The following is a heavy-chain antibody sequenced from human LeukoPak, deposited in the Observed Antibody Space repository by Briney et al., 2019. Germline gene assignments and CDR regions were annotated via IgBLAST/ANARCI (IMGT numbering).Heavy chain of an antibody. D-gene: IGHD2-2*01. CDR3: ARATDQGYCSSTSCYFFDY. CDR1: GGSISSYY. Sequence: SETLSLTCTVSGGSISSYYWSWIRRPPGKGLEWIGYIYYSGSTNYNPSLKSRVTISVDTSKNQFSLKLSSVTAADTAVYYCARATDQGYCSSTSCYFFDYWGQGTLVTVSS. CDR2: IYYSGST. J-gene: IGHJ4*02. V-gene: IGHV4-59*01.